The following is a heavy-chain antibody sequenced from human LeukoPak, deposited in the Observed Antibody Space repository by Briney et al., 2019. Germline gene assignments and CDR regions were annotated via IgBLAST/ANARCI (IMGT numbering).Heavy chain of an antibody. D-gene: IGHD6-25*01. CDR3: ATDSGYLGGEYFEY. CDR2: IFYSGST. J-gene: IGHJ4*02. V-gene: IGHV4-39*07. CDR1: GGSISTSNYY. Sequence: SETLSLTCTVSGGSISTSNYYWGWIRQPPGKGLEWIGNIFYSGSTYYSPSLKSRVTISLDTSRNQFSLNLNSVTAADTAVYYCATDSGYLGGEYFEYWGQGSLVTVSS.